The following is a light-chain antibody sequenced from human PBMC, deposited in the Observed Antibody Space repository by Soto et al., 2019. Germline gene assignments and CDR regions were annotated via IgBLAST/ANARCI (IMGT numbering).Light chain of an antibody. CDR1: QSVSSN. V-gene: IGKV3-15*01. J-gene: IGKJ2*01. Sequence: EMVMTQSPATLSVSPGERATLSYRASQSVSSNLAWYQQKPGQAPRLLIYGASTRATGIPARFSGSGSGTEFTLTISSLQSEDFAVYYCQQYHNWPLYTFGQGTKLEIK. CDR2: GAS. CDR3: QQYHNWPLYT.